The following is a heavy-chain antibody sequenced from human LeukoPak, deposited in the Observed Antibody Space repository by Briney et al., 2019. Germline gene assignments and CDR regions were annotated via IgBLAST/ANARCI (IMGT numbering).Heavy chain of an antibody. CDR1: GGSISSSSYY. D-gene: IGHD3-9*01. CDR3: AGPAYYDILTGYYTDAFDI. V-gene: IGHV4-39*01. CDR2: IYYSGST. J-gene: IGHJ3*02. Sequence: TSGTLSLTCTVSGGSISSSSYYWGWIRQPPGKGLEWIGSIYYSGSTYYNPSLKSRVTISVDTSKNQFSLKLSSVTAADTAVYYCAGPAYYDILTGYYTDAFDIWGLGTMVTVSS.